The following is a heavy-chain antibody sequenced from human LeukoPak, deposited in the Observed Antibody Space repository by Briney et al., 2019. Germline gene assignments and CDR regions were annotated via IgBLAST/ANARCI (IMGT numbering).Heavy chain of an antibody. D-gene: IGHD4-17*01. CDR2: ISGGGTNT. CDR1: GFTFGSYA. Sequence: GGSLRLSCAASGFTFGSYAMSWVRQAPGKGLEWVSAISGGGTNTYYADSVKGRFTISRDNSKNTLYLQMNSLRAEDTARYYCAKVYRAHGDFHSFDVWGQGTMVAVSS. J-gene: IGHJ3*01. CDR3: AKVYRAHGDFHSFDV. V-gene: IGHV3-23*01.